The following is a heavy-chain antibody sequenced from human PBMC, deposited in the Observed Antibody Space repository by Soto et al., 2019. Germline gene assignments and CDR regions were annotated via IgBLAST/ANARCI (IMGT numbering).Heavy chain of an antibody. Sequence: ASVRVSCKASGYTFTSYGINWVRQAPGQGLEGMGGISAYIGNTKYTQKHQGRVTSTTNTSTSTAYMELRSLRSDVTAVYYCARDPKIAVAGRSDAFDIWGQGTMVTVSS. CDR3: ARDPKIAVAGRSDAFDI. V-gene: IGHV1-18*01. CDR1: GYTFTSYG. D-gene: IGHD6-19*01. CDR2: ISAYIGNT. J-gene: IGHJ3*02.